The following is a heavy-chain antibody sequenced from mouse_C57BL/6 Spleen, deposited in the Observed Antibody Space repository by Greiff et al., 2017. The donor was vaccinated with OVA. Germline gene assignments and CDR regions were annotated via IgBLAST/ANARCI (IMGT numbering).Heavy chain of an antibody. J-gene: IGHJ1*03. Sequence: VQLKESGPGLVKPSQSLSLTCSVTGYSITSCYYWNWIRQFPGNKLEWMGYISYDGSNNYNPSLKNRISITRDTSKNQFFLKLNSVTTEDTATYYCARQRGDYYGSSYGYFDVWGTGTTVTVSS. CDR2: ISYDGSN. D-gene: IGHD1-1*01. CDR3: ARQRGDYYGSSYGYFDV. CDR1: GYSITSCYY. V-gene: IGHV3-6*01.